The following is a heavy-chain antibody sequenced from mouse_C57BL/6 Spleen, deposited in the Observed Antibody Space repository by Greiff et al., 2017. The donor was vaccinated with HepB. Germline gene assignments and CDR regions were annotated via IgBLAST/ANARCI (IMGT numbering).Heavy chain of an antibody. D-gene: IGHD1-1*01. CDR2: ISSGGDYI. V-gene: IGHV5-9-1*02. Sequence: EVQRVESGEGLVKPGGSLKLSCAASGFTFSSYAMSWVRQTPEKRLEWVAYISSGGDYIYYADTVKGRFTISRDNARNTLYLQMSSLKSEDTAMYYCTRGDYYYGTRGAWFAYWGQGTLVTVSA. CDR1: GFTFSSYA. CDR3: TRGDYYYGTRGAWFAY. J-gene: IGHJ3*01.